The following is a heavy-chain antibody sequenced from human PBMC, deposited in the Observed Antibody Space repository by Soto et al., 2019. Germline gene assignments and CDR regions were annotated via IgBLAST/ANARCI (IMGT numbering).Heavy chain of an antibody. CDR1: GYTFTSYA. J-gene: IGHJ6*02. D-gene: IGHD4-4*01. CDR3: ASSYSNYALIDYYYYGMDV. CDR2: INAGNGNT. V-gene: IGHV1-3*01. Sequence: ASVKVSCKASGYTFTSYAMHWVRQAPGQRLEWMGWINAGNGNTKYSQKFQGRVTITRDTSASTAYMELSSLRSEDTAVYYCASSYSNYALIDYYYYGMDVWGQGTTVTVS.